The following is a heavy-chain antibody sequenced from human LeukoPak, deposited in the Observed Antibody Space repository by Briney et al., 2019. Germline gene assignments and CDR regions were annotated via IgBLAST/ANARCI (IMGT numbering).Heavy chain of an antibody. CDR2: IYYSGST. D-gene: IGHD6-19*01. J-gene: IGHJ6*03. CDR1: GGSFSTYY. Sequence: SETLSLTCTVSGGSFSTYYWSWIRQPPGKGLEWIGYIYYSGSTNYNPSLKSRVTISVDTSKNQFSLKLSSVTAADTAVYYCARSSGWFPYYFYMDVWVKGTTVTVSS. CDR3: ARSSGWFPYYFYMDV. V-gene: IGHV4-59*08.